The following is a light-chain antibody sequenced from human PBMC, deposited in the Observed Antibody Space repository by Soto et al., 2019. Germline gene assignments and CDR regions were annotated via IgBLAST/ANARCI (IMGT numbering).Light chain of an antibody. CDR2: NTY. CDR1: SGSVSTSYY. J-gene: IGLJ2*01. CDR3: VLYMGSGISV. Sequence: QTVVTQEPSFSVSPGGTVTLTCGLSSGSVSTSYYPSWYQQTLGQAPRTLIYNTYTRSSGVPDRFSTSILGDKAALTITGAQADADSDYYCVLYMGSGISVFGGGTKLTVL. V-gene: IGLV8-61*01.